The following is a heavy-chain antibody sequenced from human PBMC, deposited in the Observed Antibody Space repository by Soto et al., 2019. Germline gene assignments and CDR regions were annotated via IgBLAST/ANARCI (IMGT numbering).Heavy chain of an antibody. CDR2: INHSGST. CDR1: GGSFSGQY. CDR3: ARGRVVYRGDRFVGTNDY. V-gene: IGHV4-34*01. J-gene: IGHJ4*02. D-gene: IGHD3-10*01. Sequence: PSETLSLTCAVYGGSFSGQYWSWIRQPPGKGLEWIGEINHSGSTNYNPSLKSRVTISVDTSKNQFSLKLSSVTAADTAVYYCARGRVVYRGDRFVGTNDYWGQGTLVTVSS.